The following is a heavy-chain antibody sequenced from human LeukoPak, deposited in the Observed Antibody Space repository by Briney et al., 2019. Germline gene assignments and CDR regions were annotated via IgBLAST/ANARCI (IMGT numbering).Heavy chain of an antibody. D-gene: IGHD6-13*01. V-gene: IGHV3-64*01. CDR3: AIAYSSSWYYFDY. Sequence: GGSLRLSCAASGFTFSSYAMHWVRQAPGKGLEYVSAISGNGGSTYYANSVKGRFTISRDNSKNTLYLQMGSLRAEDMAVYYCAIAYSSSWYYFDYWGQGTLVTVSS. CDR1: GFTFSSYA. CDR2: ISGNGGST. J-gene: IGHJ4*02.